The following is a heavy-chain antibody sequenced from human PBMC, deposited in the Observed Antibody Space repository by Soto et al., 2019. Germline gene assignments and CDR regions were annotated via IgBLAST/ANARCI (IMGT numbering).Heavy chain of an antibody. V-gene: IGHV3-7*01. CDR3: ARDPQVYYDILTGPDGASGYSDY. CDR1: GFTFSSYW. J-gene: IGHJ4*02. D-gene: IGHD3-9*01. Sequence: GGSLRLSCAASGFTFSSYWMSWVRQAPGKGLEWVANIKQDGSEKYYVDSVKGRFTISRDNAKNSLYLQMNSLRAEDTAVYYCARDPQVYYDILTGPDGASGYSDYWGQGTLVTVSS. CDR2: IKQDGSEK.